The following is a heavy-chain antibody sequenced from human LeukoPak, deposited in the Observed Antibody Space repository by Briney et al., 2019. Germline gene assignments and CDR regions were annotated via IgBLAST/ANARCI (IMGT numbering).Heavy chain of an antibody. Sequence: GGSLRLSCAASGFTFSIYSMNWVRQAPGQGLEWVSAITDGGGSTWYADSVKGRFTISRDNSRNTLFLQMNSLRAEDTAVYYCAKRAVTAAGPGNYFDYWGQGTLVTVSS. J-gene: IGHJ4*02. CDR1: GFTFSIYS. D-gene: IGHD6-13*01. V-gene: IGHV3-23*01. CDR3: AKRAVTAAGPGNYFDY. CDR2: ITDGGGST.